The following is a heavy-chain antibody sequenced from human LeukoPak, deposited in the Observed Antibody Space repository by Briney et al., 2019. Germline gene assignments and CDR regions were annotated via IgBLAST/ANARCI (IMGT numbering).Heavy chain of an antibody. J-gene: IGHJ6*02. CDR1: GFTFSNYW. Sequence: GGSLRLFCAASGFTFSNYWMHWVRQAPGKGLVWVSRINSDGGSTNYADSVKGRFTISRDNAKNTLYLQINSLRAEDTAVYYCARQYHYDSSGYLNYYGMDVWGQGTTVTVSS. CDR2: INSDGGST. CDR3: ARQYHYDSSGYLNYYGMDV. V-gene: IGHV3-74*01. D-gene: IGHD3-22*01.